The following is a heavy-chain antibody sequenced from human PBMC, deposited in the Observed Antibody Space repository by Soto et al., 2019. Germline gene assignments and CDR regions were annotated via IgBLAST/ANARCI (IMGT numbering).Heavy chain of an antibody. D-gene: IGHD3-10*01. CDR1: GFTFSSYA. CDR2: ISGSGGST. CDR3: AKEVTMVRGVTPAYFDY. V-gene: IGHV3-23*01. Sequence: GGSPRLSCAASGFTFSSYAMSWVRQAPGKGLEWVSAISGSGGSTYYADSVKGRFTISRDNSKNTLYLQMNSLRAEDTAVYYCAKEVTMVRGVTPAYFDYWGQGTLVTVSS. J-gene: IGHJ4*02.